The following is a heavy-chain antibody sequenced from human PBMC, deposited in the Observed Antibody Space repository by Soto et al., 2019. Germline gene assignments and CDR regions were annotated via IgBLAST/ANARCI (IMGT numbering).Heavy chain of an antibody. V-gene: IGHV3-13*01. CDR3: TRQASYWHGGGGWFDP. J-gene: IGHJ5*02. CDR2: IGTLHDT. Sequence: EVQLVESGGGLVQPGGSLRLSCAASGFAFSASDMHWVRQPTGKGLEWVSAIGTLHDTYYPDSVKGRFTISRDNAKNSLYLQMNGLRAGDPALYYCTRQASYWHGGGGWFDPWGQGTLVTVSS. D-gene: IGHD2-8*02. CDR1: GFAFSASD.